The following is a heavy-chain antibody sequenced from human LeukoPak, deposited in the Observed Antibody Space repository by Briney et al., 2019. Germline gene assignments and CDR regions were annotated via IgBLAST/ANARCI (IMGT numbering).Heavy chain of an antibody. D-gene: IGHD5-12*01. J-gene: IGHJ4*02. Sequence: GASVKVSCKASGYTFTSYGISWVRQATGQGLEWMGWMNPNSGNTGYAQKFQGRVTITRNTSISTAYMELSSLRSEDTAVYYCARASGYDYGGDYWGQGTLVTVSS. CDR1: GYTFTSYG. V-gene: IGHV1-8*03. CDR3: ARASGYDYGGDY. CDR2: MNPNSGNT.